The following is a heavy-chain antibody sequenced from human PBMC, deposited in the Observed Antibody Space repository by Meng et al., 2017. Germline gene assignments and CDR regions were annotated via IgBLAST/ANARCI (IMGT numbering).Heavy chain of an antibody. J-gene: IGHJ4*02. Sequence: QVEMVKSGGEVKKPGASVTVSCKASCYTFTSYGISWVRQDPGQGLEWMGWISAYNGNTNYAQKLQGRVTMTTDTSTSTAYMELRSLRSDDTAVYYCARDLKRDHHLGEGGYWGQGTLVTVSS. CDR2: ISAYNGNT. V-gene: IGHV1-18*01. CDR1: CYTFTSYG. CDR3: ARDLKRDHHLGEGGY. D-gene: IGHD3-16*01.